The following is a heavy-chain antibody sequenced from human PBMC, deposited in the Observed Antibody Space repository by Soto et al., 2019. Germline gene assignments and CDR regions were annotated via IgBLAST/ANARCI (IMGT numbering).Heavy chain of an antibody. CDR3: ARGAVGYDFWSGYYDY. D-gene: IGHD3-3*01. V-gene: IGHV4-34*01. J-gene: IGHJ4*02. CDR1: GGSFSGYY. CDR2: INHSGST. Sequence: QVQLQQWGAGLLKPSETLSLTCAVYGGSFSGYYWSWIRQPPGKGLEWIGEINHSGSTNYNPSLKSRVTISVDTSKNQFSLKLSSVTAADTAVYYCARGAVGYDFWSGYYDYWGQGTLVTVSS.